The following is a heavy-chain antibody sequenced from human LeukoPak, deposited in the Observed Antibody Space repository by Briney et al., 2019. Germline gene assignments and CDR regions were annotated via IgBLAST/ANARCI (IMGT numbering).Heavy chain of an antibody. D-gene: IGHD6-19*01. V-gene: IGHV1-46*01. Sequence: ASVKVSCKASEYTFTSYYIHWVRQAPGQGLEWMGIVIPSGGSTTYAQTFQGRVTMTRDPSTRTVYMELSSLRSEDTAVYYCARVVTDSSGWYHFDYWGQGTLVTVSS. CDR1: EYTFTSYY. CDR3: ARVVTDSSGWYHFDY. J-gene: IGHJ4*02. CDR2: VIPSGGST.